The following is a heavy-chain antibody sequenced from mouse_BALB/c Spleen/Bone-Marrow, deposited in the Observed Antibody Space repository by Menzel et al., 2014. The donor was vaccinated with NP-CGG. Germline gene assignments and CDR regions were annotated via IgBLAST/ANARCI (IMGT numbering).Heavy chain of an antibody. D-gene: IGHD2-1*01. Sequence: VQLQQSGPELVKPGASVKMSCKASGYTFTDYYMDWVKQSHGESFEWIGRVNPYNGGTSYNQKFKGKATLTVDKSSSTAYMELNSLTSVDSAVYYCARGIYYGNYFDYWGQGTTLTVSS. J-gene: IGHJ2*01. CDR1: GYTFTDYY. CDR3: ARGIYYGNYFDY. V-gene: IGHV1-19*01. CDR2: VNPYNGGT.